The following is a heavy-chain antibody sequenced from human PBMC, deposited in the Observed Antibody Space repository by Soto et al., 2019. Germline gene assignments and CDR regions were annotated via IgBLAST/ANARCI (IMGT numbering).Heavy chain of an antibody. J-gene: IGHJ5*02. CDR3: AKEYSSSWSWFGP. CDR1: GGSISSSSYY. V-gene: IGHV4-39*01. Sequence: SETLSLTCTVSGGSISSSSYYWGWIRQPPGKGLEWIGSIYYSGSTYYNPSLKSRVTISVDTSKNQFSLKLSSVTAADTAVYYCAKEYSSSWSWFGPWGQGTLVTVSS. D-gene: IGHD6-6*01. CDR2: IYYSGST.